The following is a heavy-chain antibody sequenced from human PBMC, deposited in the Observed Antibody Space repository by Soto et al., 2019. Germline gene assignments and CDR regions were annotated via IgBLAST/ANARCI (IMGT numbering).Heavy chain of an antibody. Sequence: QVQLVESGGGVVQPGRSLRLSCAASGFTFSSYGMHWVRQAPGKGLEWVAVISYDGSNKYYADSVKGRFTISRDNSKNTLYLQINSLRAEDTAVYYCAKDPAYSSGWYFDYWGQGTLVTVSS. CDR2: ISYDGSNK. D-gene: IGHD6-19*01. CDR3: AKDPAYSSGWYFDY. CDR1: GFTFSSYG. V-gene: IGHV3-30*18. J-gene: IGHJ4*02.